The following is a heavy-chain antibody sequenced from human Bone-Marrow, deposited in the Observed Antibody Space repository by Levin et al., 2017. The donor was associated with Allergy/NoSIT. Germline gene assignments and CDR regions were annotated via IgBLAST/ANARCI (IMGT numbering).Heavy chain of an antibody. V-gene: IGHV1-18*01. CDR2: IRVYDNYT. J-gene: IGHJ4*02. Sequence: GESLKISCKASGYPLINYGFSWMRQAPGQGLEWMGWIRVYDNYTNYAQKFQDRLTMTTDTSTSTANMELRSLTSDDTAVYYCVRDFDWIPDHWGQGTGVTVSS. CDR3: VRDFDWIPDH. CDR1: GYPLINYG. D-gene: IGHD3-9*01.